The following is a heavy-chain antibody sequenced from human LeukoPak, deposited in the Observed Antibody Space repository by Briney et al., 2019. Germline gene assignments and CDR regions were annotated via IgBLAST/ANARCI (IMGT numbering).Heavy chain of an antibody. CDR2: MNPNSGNT. CDR1: GYTSTSYD. D-gene: IGHD3-22*01. Sequence: ASVKVSCKASGYTSTSYDINWVRQATGQGLEWMGWMNPNSGNTGYAQKFQGRVTMTRNTSISTAYMELSSLRSEDTAVYYCARGGTTXYYYDXSGWVDYWGXXTXVXVSS. J-gene: IGHJ4*01. CDR3: ARGGTTXYYYDXSGWVDY. V-gene: IGHV1-8*01.